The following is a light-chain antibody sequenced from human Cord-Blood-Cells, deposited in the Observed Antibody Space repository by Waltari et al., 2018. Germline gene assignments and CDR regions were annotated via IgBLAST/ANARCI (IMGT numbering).Light chain of an antibody. CDR1: SSDVGSDNL. CDR2: EGS. CDR3: CSYAGSSTLV. V-gene: IGLV2-23*01. J-gene: IGLJ2*01. Sequence: QSALTQPASVSGSRGQSITISCTGTSSDVGSDNLVAWYQQHPGKAPKLMVYEGSKRPSGVSNRFSGSKSSNTASLTISGLQAEDEADYYCCSYAGSSTLVFGGGTKLTVL.